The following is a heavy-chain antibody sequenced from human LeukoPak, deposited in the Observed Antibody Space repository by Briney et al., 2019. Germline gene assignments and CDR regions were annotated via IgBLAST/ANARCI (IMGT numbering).Heavy chain of an antibody. J-gene: IGHJ4*02. CDR3: ARSYYDFLTGYYLDY. CDR2: IYTSGTT. Sequence: SETLSLTCNVSGDSISSYYWSWIRQPPREGLEWIGYIYTSGTTSYIPSLKSRVTISVDTSKNQFSLRLSSVTAADTAVYYCARSYYDFLTGYYLDYWGQGTLVTVSS. V-gene: IGHV4-4*09. CDR1: GDSISSYY. D-gene: IGHD3-9*01.